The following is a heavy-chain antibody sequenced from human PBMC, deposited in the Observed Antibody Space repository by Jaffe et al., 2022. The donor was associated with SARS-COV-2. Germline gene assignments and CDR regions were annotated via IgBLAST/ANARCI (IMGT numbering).Heavy chain of an antibody. Sequence: QVQLQESGPGLVKPSQTLSLTCTVSGGPISSGSYYWSWIRQPAGKGLEWIGRIFVTGSTNYNPSLKSRVTMSLDTSKNQFSLKVRSVTAADTAIYYCATESLDLRSDSWGPGALVTVSS. CDR1: GGPISSGSYY. V-gene: IGHV4-61*02. J-gene: IGHJ4*02. CDR2: IFVTGST. CDR3: ATESLDLRSDS.